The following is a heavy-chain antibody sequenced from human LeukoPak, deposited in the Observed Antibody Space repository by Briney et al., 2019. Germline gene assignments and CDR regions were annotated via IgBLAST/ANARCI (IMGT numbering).Heavy chain of an antibody. V-gene: IGHV3-30-3*01. CDR2: ISYDGSNK. CDR3: ARTSYYDSSTFAFDI. CDR1: GFTFSSYA. D-gene: IGHD3-22*01. J-gene: IGHJ3*02. Sequence: GSLRLSCAASGFTFSSYAMHWVRQAPGKGLEWVAVISYDGSNKYYADSVKGRFTISRDNSKNTLYLQMNSLRAEDTAVYYCARTSYYDSSTFAFDIWGQGTMVTVSS.